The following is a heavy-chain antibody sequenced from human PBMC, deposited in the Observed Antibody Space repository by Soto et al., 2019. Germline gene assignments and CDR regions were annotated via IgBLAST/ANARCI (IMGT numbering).Heavy chain of an antibody. CDR2: IRGDGGQT. J-gene: IGHJ4*02. V-gene: IGHV3-23*01. CDR3: ARDVGLDSDDFFAY. D-gene: IGHD3-9*01. CDR1: GFTFTSYG. Sequence: LRLSCTASGFTFTSYGMGWVRQAPGKGLQWVSTIRGDGGQTHYTDSVKGRFSISRDNSKNTVYLQMDSLRAEDTAMYFCARDVGLDSDDFFAYWGQGTQVTVS.